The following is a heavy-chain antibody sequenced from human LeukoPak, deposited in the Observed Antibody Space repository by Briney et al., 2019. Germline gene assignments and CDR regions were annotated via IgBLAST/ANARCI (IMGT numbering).Heavy chain of an antibody. CDR2: MNPNSGNT. V-gene: IGHV1-8*03. J-gene: IGHJ4*02. CDR1: GYTFTSYD. CDR3: AVHYYASGSYFNY. Sequence: ASVKVSCKASGYTFTSYDINWVRQATGQGLEWMGWMNPNSGNTGYAQKFQGRVTITRNTSISTAYMELGSLRSEDTAVYYCAVHYYASGSYFNYWGQGTLVTVSS. D-gene: IGHD3-10*01.